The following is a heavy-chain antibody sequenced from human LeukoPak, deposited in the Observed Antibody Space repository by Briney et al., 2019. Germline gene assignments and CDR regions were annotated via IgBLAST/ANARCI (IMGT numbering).Heavy chain of an antibody. J-gene: IGHJ5*02. Sequence: GGSLRLSCAASGFTFSSYGMHWVRQAPGKGLEWVAVISYDGSNKYYADSVKGRFTISRDNSKNTLYLQMNSLRAEDTAVYYCAKSRVVVAAGFSWFDPWGQGTLVTVSS. D-gene: IGHD2-15*01. CDR3: AKSRVVVAAGFSWFDP. CDR2: ISYDGSNK. CDR1: GFTFSSYG. V-gene: IGHV3-30*18.